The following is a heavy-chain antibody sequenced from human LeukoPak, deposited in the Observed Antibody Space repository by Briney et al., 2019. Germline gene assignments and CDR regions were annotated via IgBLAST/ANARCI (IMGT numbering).Heavy chain of an antibody. D-gene: IGHD2-21*01. J-gene: IGHJ4*02. Sequence: GGSLRLSCAASGFTVSSNYMSWVRQAPGKGLEWVSAISDSGNTYHADSVKGRFTISRDSSKNTLFLQMNRPRPEDAAVYYCAKAPVTTCRGAYCYPFDYWGQGTLVTVSS. CDR3: AKAPVTTCRGAYCYPFDY. CDR2: ISDSGNT. CDR1: GFTVSSNY. V-gene: IGHV3-53*01.